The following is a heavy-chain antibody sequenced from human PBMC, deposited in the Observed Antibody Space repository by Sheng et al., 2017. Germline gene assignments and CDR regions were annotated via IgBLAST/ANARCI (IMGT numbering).Heavy chain of an antibody. CDR3: AKVGRGTTWGGMDV. J-gene: IGHJ6*02. V-gene: IGHV3-30*18. CDR1: GFTFSNYG. D-gene: IGHD3-10*01. CDR2: TSYDGSNK. Sequence: QVQLVESGGGVVQPGMSLRLSCAASGFTFSNYGMLWVRQAPGKGLEWVAVTSYDGSNKYYADSVKGRFTISRDNSKNTLYLQMNSLRADDTAIYYCAKVGRGTTWGGMDVWDQGS.